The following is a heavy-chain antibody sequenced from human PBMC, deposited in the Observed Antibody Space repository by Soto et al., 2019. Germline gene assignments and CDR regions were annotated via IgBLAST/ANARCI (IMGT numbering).Heavy chain of an antibody. CDR2: ISYDGSNK. CDR1: GFTFSSYA. Sequence: GGSLRLSCAASGFTFSSYAMHWVRQAPGKGLEWVAVISYDGSNKYYADSVKGRFTISRDNSKNTLYLQMNSLRAEDTAVYYCARDSDIVVVVAATAGPGGYWGQGTLVTVSS. D-gene: IGHD2-15*01. CDR3: ARDSDIVVVVAATAGPGGY. J-gene: IGHJ4*02. V-gene: IGHV3-30-3*01.